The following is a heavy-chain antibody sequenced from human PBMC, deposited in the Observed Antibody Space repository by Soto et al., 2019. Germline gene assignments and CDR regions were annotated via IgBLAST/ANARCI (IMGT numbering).Heavy chain of an antibody. J-gene: IGHJ4*02. D-gene: IGHD4-17*01. V-gene: IGHV4-59*08. Sequence: QVQLQESGPGLVKPSETLSLTCTVSGGSISSYYWSWIRQPPGKGLEWIGYIYYSGSTNYNPSLKSRVIISVDTSKNQFSLKLSSVTAADTAVYYCARRYGDYFDYWGQGTLVTVSS. CDR2: IYYSGST. CDR3: ARRYGDYFDY. CDR1: GGSISSYY.